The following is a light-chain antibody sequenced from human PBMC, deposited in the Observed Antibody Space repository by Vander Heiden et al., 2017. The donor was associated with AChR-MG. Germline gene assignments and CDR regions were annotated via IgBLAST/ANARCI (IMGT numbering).Light chain of an antibody. J-gene: IGLJ2*01. Sequence: QSALTQPASVSGSPGHSITISCTGTSSDVGINYVSWYQQHPGKAPKLMIYDVSDRPSGVSNRFAGSKSGNTASLTISGLQAEDEADYYCSSYTTTNTLDVLFGGGTKLTVL. CDR3: SSYTTTNTLDVL. V-gene: IGLV2-14*01. CDR2: DVS. CDR1: SSDVGINY.